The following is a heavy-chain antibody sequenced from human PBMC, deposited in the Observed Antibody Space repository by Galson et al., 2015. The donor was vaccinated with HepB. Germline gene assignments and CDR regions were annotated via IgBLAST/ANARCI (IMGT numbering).Heavy chain of an antibody. Sequence: SLRLSCAASGFSFNSFGMHWVRQAPGKGLEWVGMIWFDGSQTYYGSSVKGRFTISRDNSQNTLHLQMESLRADDTAVYYCARDVAPADTSLGMDVWGQGTTVIVSS. J-gene: IGHJ6*02. CDR3: ARDVAPADTSLGMDV. CDR1: GFSFNSFG. CDR2: IWFDGSQT. V-gene: IGHV3-33*01. D-gene: IGHD6-25*01.